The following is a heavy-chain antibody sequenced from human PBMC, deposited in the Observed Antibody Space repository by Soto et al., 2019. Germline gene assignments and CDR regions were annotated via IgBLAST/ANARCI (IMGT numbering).Heavy chain of an antibody. D-gene: IGHD3-10*01. Sequence: SETLSLTCTVSGDSISGYYWSWIRQAPGRGLEWIGYVFHSGTTNYNPSLKSRVTISLDTSKNQFSLKLSSVTAADTAVYYCARVWGGAFDIWGQGTMVTVSS. CDR2: VFHSGTT. J-gene: IGHJ3*02. CDR1: GDSISGYY. V-gene: IGHV4-59*01. CDR3: ARVWGGAFDI.